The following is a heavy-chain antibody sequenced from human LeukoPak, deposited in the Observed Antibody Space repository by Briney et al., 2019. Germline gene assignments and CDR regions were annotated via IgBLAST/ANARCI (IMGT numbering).Heavy chain of an antibody. Sequence: SETLSLTCAVYGESFSGYYWSWIRQPPGKGLEWIGEINHSGSTNYKPSLKSRVTISVDTSKNQFSLKLSSVTAADTAVYYCARGPYSGSSNGMDVWGQGTTVTVSS. V-gene: IGHV4-34*01. D-gene: IGHD1-26*01. J-gene: IGHJ6*02. CDR3: ARGPYSGSSNGMDV. CDR1: GESFSGYY. CDR2: INHSGST.